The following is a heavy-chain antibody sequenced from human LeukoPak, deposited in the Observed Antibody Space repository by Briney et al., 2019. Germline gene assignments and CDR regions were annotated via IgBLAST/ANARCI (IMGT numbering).Heavy chain of an antibody. V-gene: IGHV3-23*01. J-gene: IGHJ4*02. Sequence: GGSLRLSCAASGFTFSSYAMSWVRQAPGKGLEWVSAISGSGGSTYYADSVKGRFTIPRDNSKNTLYLQMNSLRAEDTAVYYCAKGRTGYSSGWYEGFDYWGQGTLVTVSS. D-gene: IGHD6-19*01. CDR1: GFTFSSYA. CDR2: ISGSGGST. CDR3: AKGRTGYSSGWYEGFDY.